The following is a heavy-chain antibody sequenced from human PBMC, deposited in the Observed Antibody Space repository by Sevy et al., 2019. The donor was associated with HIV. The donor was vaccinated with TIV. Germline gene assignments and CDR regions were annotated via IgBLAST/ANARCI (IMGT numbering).Heavy chain of an antibody. CDR3: AKDLHPPGPVRGTNFDY. J-gene: IGHJ4*02. V-gene: IGHV3-30*18. Sequence: GSLRPPCAASALTFTRYAFHWVRQAPGKGPEWVGGISYEGSKIFYGPSVKGRFTISRDNSKNTLYLQMNDMRTEDTAVYYCAKDLHPPGPVRGTNFDYWGRGTLVTVSS. D-gene: IGHD1-1*01. CDR2: ISYEGSKI. CDR1: ALTFTRYA.